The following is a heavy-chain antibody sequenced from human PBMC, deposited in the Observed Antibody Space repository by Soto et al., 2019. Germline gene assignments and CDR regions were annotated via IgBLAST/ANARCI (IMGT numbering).Heavy chain of an antibody. Sequence: SVKVSCKASGGTFSSYAISWVRQAPGQGLEWMGGIIPIFGTANYAQKFQGRVTITADESTSTAYMELSSLRSEDTAVYYCARELDSSRNWFDSWGQGSLVTVSS. D-gene: IGHD6-13*01. CDR2: IIPIFGTA. V-gene: IGHV1-69*13. CDR1: GGTFSSYA. CDR3: ARELDSSRNWFDS. J-gene: IGHJ5*01.